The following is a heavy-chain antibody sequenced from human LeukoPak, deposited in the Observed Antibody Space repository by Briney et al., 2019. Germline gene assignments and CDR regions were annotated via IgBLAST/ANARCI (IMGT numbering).Heavy chain of an antibody. V-gene: IGHV4-59*01. CDR1: GGSISSYY. CDR2: MYHTGSA. CDR3: ARVRGQLWPPDY. Sequence: KASETLSLTCTVSGGSISSYYWSWIRQPPGKGLEWIGYMYHTGSAHYSPSLTSRVTISVDTSKSQSSLKMGSVTAADTAVYYCARVRGQLWPPDYWGPGTLVIVSS. D-gene: IGHD1-1*01. J-gene: IGHJ4*02.